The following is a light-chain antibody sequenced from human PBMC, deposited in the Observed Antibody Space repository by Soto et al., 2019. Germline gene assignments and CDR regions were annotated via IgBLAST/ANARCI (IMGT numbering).Light chain of an antibody. Sequence: QSALTQPASVSGSPGQSITISCTGSSSDIGRYNYVSWYQQLPGKAPKLIIYEVSNRPSGVSDRFSGSKSGNTASLSISGLQTEDEADYYCGSYTSGSSHYVFGTGTKLTVL. J-gene: IGLJ1*01. CDR2: EVS. CDR3: GSYTSGSSHYV. CDR1: SSDIGRYNY. V-gene: IGLV2-14*03.